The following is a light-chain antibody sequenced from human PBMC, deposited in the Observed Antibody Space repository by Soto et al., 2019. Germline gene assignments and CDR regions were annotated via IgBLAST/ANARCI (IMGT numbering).Light chain of an antibody. CDR1: SSNIESNT. Sequence: VLTQPPSASGTPGQRVTSSCSGTSSNIESNTVTWYQQLAGTAPKLVIYSNYDRPSGVPDRFSGSTSGTSASLVIRGLQSEDEADYYCEAWDDILNGYVFGGGTKVTVL. CDR3: EAWDDILNGYV. V-gene: IGLV1-44*01. CDR2: SNY. J-gene: IGLJ1*01.